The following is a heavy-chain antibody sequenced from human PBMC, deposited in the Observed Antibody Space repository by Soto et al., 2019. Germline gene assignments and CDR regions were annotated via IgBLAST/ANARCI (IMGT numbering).Heavy chain of an antibody. Sequence: PSETLSLTCTVSGGSISSGGYYWSWIRQHPGKGLEWIGYIYYSGSTYYNPSLKSRVTISVDTSKNQFSLKLSSVTAADTAVYYCARDSGPRQLEAFDIWGQGTMVTVSS. V-gene: IGHV4-31*03. CDR1: GGSISSGGYY. J-gene: IGHJ3*02. CDR3: ARDSGPRQLEAFDI. D-gene: IGHD3-10*01. CDR2: IYYSGST.